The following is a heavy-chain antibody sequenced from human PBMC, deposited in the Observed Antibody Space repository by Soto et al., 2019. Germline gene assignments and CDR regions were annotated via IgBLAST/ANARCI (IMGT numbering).Heavy chain of an antibody. J-gene: IGHJ4*02. D-gene: IGHD3-22*01. CDR3: ARGGYFDSSNYLAY. CDR1: GYTFTTFW. V-gene: IGHV1-3*01. Sequence: GESLKISCTGFGYTFTTFWISWVRQMPGRGLEWMGRINPGNGNTKYSQQFQGRVIIDRDTSASTAYMELSSLRPEDTAVYYCARGGYFDSSNYLAYWGLGTLVTVSS. CDR2: INPGNGNT.